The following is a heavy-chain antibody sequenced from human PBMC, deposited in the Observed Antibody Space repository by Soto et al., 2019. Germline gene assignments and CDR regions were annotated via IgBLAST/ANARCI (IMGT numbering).Heavy chain of an antibody. J-gene: IGHJ4*02. D-gene: IGHD6-19*01. CDR2: IYYSGST. Sequence: QVQLQESGPGLVKPSETLSLTCTVSGGSISSYYWSWIRQPPGKGLEWIGYIYYSGSTNYNPSLKSRVTISVDTSKNKFSLKLSSVTAADTAVYYCARGRIKAVAELLDYWGQGTLVTVSS. V-gene: IGHV4-59*01. CDR1: GGSISSYY. CDR3: ARGRIKAVAELLDY.